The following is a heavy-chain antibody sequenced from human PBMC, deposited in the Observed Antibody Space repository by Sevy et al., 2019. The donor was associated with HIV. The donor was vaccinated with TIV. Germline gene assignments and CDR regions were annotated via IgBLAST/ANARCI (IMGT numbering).Heavy chain of an antibody. Sequence: GESLKISCKGSGYSFTSYWIGWVRQMPGKGLEWMGIIYPGDSDTRYSPSFQGQVTISADKSIGTAFLQWSSLKASDTAMYYCARGSYDSSGWDRREAFDIWGQGTMVTVSS. J-gene: IGHJ3*02. V-gene: IGHV5-51*01. D-gene: IGHD3-22*01. CDR3: ARGSYDSSGWDRREAFDI. CDR2: IYPGDSDT. CDR1: GYSFTSYW.